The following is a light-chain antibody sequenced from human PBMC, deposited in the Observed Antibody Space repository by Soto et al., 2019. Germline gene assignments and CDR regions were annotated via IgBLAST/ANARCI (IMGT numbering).Light chain of an antibody. CDR3: QQTLSFPPT. CDR2: GAS. J-gene: IGKJ1*01. Sequence: EIVLTQSPGTLALSPGERATLSCRANQNIISNLAWYQQKPGQAPRLLIYGASTRATGVPARFSRSGSGTDFTLTISSLQPEDFATYYCQQTLSFPPTFGQGTKVDIK. V-gene: IGKV3-15*01. CDR1: QNIISN.